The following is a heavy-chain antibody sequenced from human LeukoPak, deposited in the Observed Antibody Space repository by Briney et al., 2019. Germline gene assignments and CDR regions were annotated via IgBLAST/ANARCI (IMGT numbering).Heavy chain of an antibody. J-gene: IGHJ4*02. CDR1: GFSFSTFW. D-gene: IGHD3-16*01. CDR3: TKGGHLDY. V-gene: IGHV3-7*01. CDR2: MNGDGSEK. Sequence: PGGSLRLSCAASGFSFSTFWMAWVRQAPGKGLEWVADMNGDGSEKHYLDSVRGRFTISRDNAKNSLYLQMNSLRVEDTATYYCTKGGHLDYWGQGTLVTVFS.